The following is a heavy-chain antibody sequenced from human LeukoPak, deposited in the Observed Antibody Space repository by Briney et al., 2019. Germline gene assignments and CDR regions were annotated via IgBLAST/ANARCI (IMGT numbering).Heavy chain of an antibody. CDR2: INHSGST. V-gene: IGHV4-34*01. J-gene: IGHJ6*02. D-gene: IGHD3-22*01. CDR3: ARVTYYDSSVTDV. CDR1: GGSFSGYY. Sequence: SETLSLTCAVYGGSFSGYYWSWIRQPPGKGLEWIGEINHSGSTNYNPSLKSRVTISVDTSKNQFSLKLSSVTAADTAVYYCARVTYYDSSVTDVWGQGTTVTVSS.